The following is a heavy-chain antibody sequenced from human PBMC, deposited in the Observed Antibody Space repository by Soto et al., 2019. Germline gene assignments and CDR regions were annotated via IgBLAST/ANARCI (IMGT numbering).Heavy chain of an antibody. V-gene: IGHV4-4*02. CDR1: AGSISTDNW. CDR2: IYHSGST. D-gene: IGHD6-19*01. CDR3: ERDPDSGWGLDS. J-gene: IGHJ4*02. Sequence: QVQVQESGPGLVKPSGTLSLTCVVSAGSISTDNWWSCVRQPPGKGLVLIGEIYHSGSTNYSPSPKSRVSISADTSKNQLSLELTYVTAAETAVYYCERDPDSGWGLDSWGQGILVTVSS.